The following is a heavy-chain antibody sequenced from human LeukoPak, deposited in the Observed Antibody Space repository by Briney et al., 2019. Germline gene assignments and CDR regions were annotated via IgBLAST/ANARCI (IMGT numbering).Heavy chain of an antibody. CDR1: GFTFSRYS. Sequence: GGSLRLSCAASGFTFSRYSMNWVRQAPGKGLEWVSRISTDASSTTYADSVKGRFTISRDNAKNSLSLQMNNLRAEDTAVYYCASCPNYYYYMDVWGKGTTVTVSS. V-gene: IGHV3-21*01. CDR2: ISTDASST. CDR3: ASCPNYYYYMDV. J-gene: IGHJ6*03.